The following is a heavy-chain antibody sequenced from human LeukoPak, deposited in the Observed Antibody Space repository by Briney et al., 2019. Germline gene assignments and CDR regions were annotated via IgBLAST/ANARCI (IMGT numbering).Heavy chain of an antibody. CDR2: ISYDGSNK. Sequence: GGSLRLSCAASGFTFSSYGMHWVRQSPGKGLEWVAVISYDGSNKYYADSVKGRFTISRDNSKNTLYLQMNSLRAEDTAVYYCANTGLGYCSGGSCYFGRPFDYWGQGTLVTVSS. CDR1: GFTFSSYG. J-gene: IGHJ4*02. D-gene: IGHD2-15*01. V-gene: IGHV3-30*18. CDR3: ANTGLGYCSGGSCYFGRPFDY.